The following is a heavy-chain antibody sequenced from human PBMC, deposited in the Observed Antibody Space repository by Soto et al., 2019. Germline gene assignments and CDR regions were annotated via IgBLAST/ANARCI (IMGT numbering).Heavy chain of an antibody. CDR2: IIPIFNST. D-gene: IGHD2-2*02. J-gene: IGHJ4*02. CDR1: GSRFSNYV. V-gene: IGHV1-69*06. CDR3: AREARGKKAGYNSRVSLGY. Sequence: SVKVSCKVSGSRFSNYVISWVRQAPGHGLEWLGRIIPIFNSTKYAQSFQGRVTITADKSTSTASLELSSLRSDDTAVYYCAREARGKKAGYNSRVSLGYWGQGTLVTVSS.